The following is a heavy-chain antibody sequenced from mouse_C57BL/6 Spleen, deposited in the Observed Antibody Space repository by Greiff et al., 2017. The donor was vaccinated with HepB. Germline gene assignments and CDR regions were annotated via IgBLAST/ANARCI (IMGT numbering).Heavy chain of an antibody. CDR1: GFNIKDDY. CDR2: IDPENGDT. D-gene: IGHD1-1*01. CDR3: TTDGDYGSSLHWYFDV. J-gene: IGHJ1*03. Sequence: EVQLQQSGAELVRPGASVKLSCTASGFNIKDDYMHWVKQRPEQGLEWIGWIDPENGDTEYASKFQGKAPITADTSSNTAYLQLSSLTSEDTAVYYCTTDGDYGSSLHWYFDVWGTGTTVTVSS. V-gene: IGHV14-4*01.